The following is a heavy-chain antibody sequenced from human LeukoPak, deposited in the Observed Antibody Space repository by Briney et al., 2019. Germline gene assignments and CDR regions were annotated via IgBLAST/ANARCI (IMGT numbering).Heavy chain of an antibody. CDR1: GGSISSYY. D-gene: IGHD6-6*01. J-gene: IGHJ5*02. Sequence: SETLSLTCTVSGGSISSYYWSWIRQPAGKGLEWIGRIYTSGSTNYNPSLKSRVTMSVDTSKNQFSLKLSSVTAADTAVYYCARHFASSSYSNNWFDPRGQGTLVTVPS. CDR2: IYTSGST. CDR3: ARHFASSSYSNNWFDP. V-gene: IGHV4-4*07.